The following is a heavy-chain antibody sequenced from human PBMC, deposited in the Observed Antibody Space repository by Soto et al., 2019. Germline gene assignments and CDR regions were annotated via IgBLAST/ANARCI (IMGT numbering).Heavy chain of an antibody. CDR3: ARSSGYYDVDY. Sequence: QGHLVQSGAEVKKPGASVTVSCKASGYTFTNYGISWVRQAPGQGLEWMGWISGYNENTKYAPKLHGRVTLTRDTSASTAYMELTSLRSEDTSVYYCARSSGYYDVDYWGQGTLVTVSS. V-gene: IGHV1-18*01. CDR1: GYTFTNYG. CDR2: ISGYNENT. J-gene: IGHJ4*02. D-gene: IGHD3-22*01.